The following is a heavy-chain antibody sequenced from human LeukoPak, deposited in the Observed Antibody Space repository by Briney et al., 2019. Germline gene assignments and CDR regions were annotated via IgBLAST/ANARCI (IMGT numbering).Heavy chain of an antibody. V-gene: IGHV4-4*09. CDR3: ARATPVGRVRFDY. CDR1: GVSISSYY. D-gene: IGHD3-16*01. CDR2: IYTTGDT. Sequence: PSETLSLTCTVSGVSISSYYWSWIRQPPGKGLEWIGSIYTTGDTRYNPSLKSRVTISVDTSKNQFSLKLSSVTAADTAVYYCARATPVGRVRFDYWGQGTLVSVSS. J-gene: IGHJ4*02.